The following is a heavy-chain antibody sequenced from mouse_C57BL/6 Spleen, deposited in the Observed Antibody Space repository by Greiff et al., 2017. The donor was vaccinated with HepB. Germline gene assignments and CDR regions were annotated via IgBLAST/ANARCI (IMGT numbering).Heavy chain of an antibody. J-gene: IGHJ2*01. CDR2: INPNNGGT. Sequence: VQLKESGPELVKPGASVKISCKASGYTFTDYYMNWVKQSHGKSLEWIGDINPNNGGTSYNQKFKGKATLTVDKSSSTAYMELRSLTSEDSAVYYCARSGTVVATDYFDYWGQGTTLTVSS. CDR1: GYTFTDYY. V-gene: IGHV1-26*01. D-gene: IGHD1-1*01. CDR3: ARSGTVVATDYFDY.